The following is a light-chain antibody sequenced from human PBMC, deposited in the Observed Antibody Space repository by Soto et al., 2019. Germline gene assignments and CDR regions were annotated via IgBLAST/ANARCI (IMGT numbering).Light chain of an antibody. CDR1: SSNIGAGSD. Sequence: QPVLTQPPSVSGAPGQRVTMSCTGSSSNIGAGSDVHWYQQLPGTAPKLLIYGNNNRPSGVPDRFSASKSGTSASLAITGLQAEDEADYYCQSYDTSLSKDWVFGGGTKLTVL. V-gene: IGLV1-40*01. J-gene: IGLJ3*02. CDR2: GNN. CDR3: QSYDTSLSKDWV.